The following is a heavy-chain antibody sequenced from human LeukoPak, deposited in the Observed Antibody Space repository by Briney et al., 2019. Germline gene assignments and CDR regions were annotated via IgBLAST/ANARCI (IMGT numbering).Heavy chain of an antibody. CDR2: ISSSSSYI. CDR1: GFTFSSYS. D-gene: IGHD5-24*01. CDR3: ARDRDGYNEIDY. V-gene: IGHV3-21*01. Sequence: GGSLRLSCAASGFTFSSYSMNWVRQAPGKGLEWVSSISSSSSYIYYADSVKGRFTISRDNAKNSLYLQMNSLRAEDTAVYYCARDRDGYNEIDYWGQGTLVTVSS. J-gene: IGHJ4*02.